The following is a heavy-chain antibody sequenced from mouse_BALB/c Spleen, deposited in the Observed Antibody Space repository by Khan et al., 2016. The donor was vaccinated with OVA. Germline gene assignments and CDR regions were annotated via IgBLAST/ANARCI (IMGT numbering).Heavy chain of an antibody. V-gene: IGHV14-3*02. Sequence: EVQVVESGAELVKPGASVRLSCTASGFNIQDTYIHWVKQRPEQGLEWIGRIAPANGDTKYDPKFQDKATITSDTSSNTSYLPLRSLTYEGTAVYSCAHPSDDPRCFEVWGDGTTVTVSS. J-gene: IGHJ1*01. CDR1: GFNIQDTY. CDR3: AHPSDDPRCFEV. CDR2: IAPANGDT. D-gene: IGHD6-1*01.